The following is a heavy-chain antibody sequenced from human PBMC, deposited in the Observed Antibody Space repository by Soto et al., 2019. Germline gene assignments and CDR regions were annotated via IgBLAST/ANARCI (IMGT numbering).Heavy chain of an antibody. V-gene: IGHV3-23*01. CDR3: ATQVYGCNPSPFGS. J-gene: IGHJ4*02. CDR2: MTGSGDTT. Sequence: DVQLLESGGALVQPGGSLRLSCRGSGFTFSDLAMNWVRQAPNKGLEWVSTMTGSGDTTYYAESVKVRFPISRDNSKNTLFLHMTALRADDTALYFFATQVYGCNPSPFGSWGQGTLVTVSS. CDR1: GFTFSDLA. D-gene: IGHD4-17*01.